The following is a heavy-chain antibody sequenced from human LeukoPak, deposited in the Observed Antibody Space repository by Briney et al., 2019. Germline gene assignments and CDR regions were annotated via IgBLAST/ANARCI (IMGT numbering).Heavy chain of an antibody. J-gene: IGHJ5*02. V-gene: IGHV1-2*02. Sequence: ASVKVSCKTSGYTFTDYYLHWVRQAPGQGLGWMGWINPNSGGTSSAQKFQGRVTMTRDTSITTVYMEVSWLTSDDTAIYYCARADRLHGGPYLIGPWGQGTLVTVSS. CDR3: ARADRLHGGPYLIGP. D-gene: IGHD2-21*01. CDR2: INPNSGGT. CDR1: GYTFTDYY.